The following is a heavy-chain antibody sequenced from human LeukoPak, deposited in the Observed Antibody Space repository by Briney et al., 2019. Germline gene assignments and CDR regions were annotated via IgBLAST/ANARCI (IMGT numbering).Heavy chain of an antibody. V-gene: IGHV3-9*01. CDR1: GFTFDDYA. CDR3: AKGLGAAAGSIDY. J-gene: IGHJ4*02. CDR2: ISWNSGSI. D-gene: IGHD6-13*01. Sequence: GGSLRLSCAASGFTFDDYAMHWVRQAPGKGLEWVSGISWNSGSIGYADSVKGRFTISRDNAKNSLYLQMNSLRAEDTALYYCAKGLGAAAGSIDYWGQGTLVTVSS.